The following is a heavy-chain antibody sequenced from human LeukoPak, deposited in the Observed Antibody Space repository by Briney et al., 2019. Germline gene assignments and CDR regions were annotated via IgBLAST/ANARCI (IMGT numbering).Heavy chain of an antibody. CDR3: ARDGIDASRLNGGLDV. J-gene: IGHJ6*02. D-gene: IGHD6-25*01. Sequence: ASVKVSCKASGYTFTSYGISWVRQAPGQGLEWMGWISAYNGNTNYAQKLQGRVTMTTDTSTSTAYMELRSLRSDDTAVYYCARDGIDASRLNGGLDVWGQGTTVTVSS. CDR2: ISAYNGNT. CDR1: GYTFTSYG. V-gene: IGHV1-18*01.